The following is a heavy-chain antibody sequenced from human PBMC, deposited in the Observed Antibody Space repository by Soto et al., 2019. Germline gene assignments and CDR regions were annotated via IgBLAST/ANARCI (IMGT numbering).Heavy chain of an antibody. V-gene: IGHV1-18*01. Sequence: ASVKVSCKTSGYAFPHYVINWVRQAPGHGLEWMGFSTHTGNTNYAQNFQGRVVLTTDTSTSTAYMEVTSLRSDDTAVYYCARSGEHPLDYWGQGTPVIVSS. J-gene: IGHJ4*02. CDR2: STHTGNT. CDR1: GYAFPHYV. D-gene: IGHD1-26*01. CDR3: ARSGEHPLDY.